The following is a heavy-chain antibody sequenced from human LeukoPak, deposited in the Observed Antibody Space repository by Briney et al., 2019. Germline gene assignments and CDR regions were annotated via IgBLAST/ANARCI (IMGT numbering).Heavy chain of an antibody. V-gene: IGHV4-59*01. CDR2: IYYSGST. Sequence: SETLSLTCTVSGGSISSYYWSWIRQPPGKGLEWIGYIYYSGSTNYNPSLKSRVTISVDTSKNQFSLKLSSVTAADTAVYYCAGEDSTTPHYYGMDVWGQGTTVTVSS. D-gene: IGHD2-2*01. J-gene: IGHJ6*02. CDR3: AGEDSTTPHYYGMDV. CDR1: GGSISSYY.